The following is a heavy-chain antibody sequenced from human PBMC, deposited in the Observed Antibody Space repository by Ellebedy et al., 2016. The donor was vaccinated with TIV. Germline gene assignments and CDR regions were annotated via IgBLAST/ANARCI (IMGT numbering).Heavy chain of an antibody. Sequence: MPGGSLRLSCTVSGGSISSSSYYWGWIRQPPGKGLEWIGSIYYSGSTYYNPSLKSRVTISVDTSKNQFSLKLSSVTAADTAVYYCARDRYCSSTSCYGDYYYGMDVWGQGTTVTVSS. J-gene: IGHJ6*02. CDR3: ARDRYCSSTSCYGDYYYGMDV. CDR2: IYYSGST. V-gene: IGHV4-39*07. CDR1: GGSISSSSYY. D-gene: IGHD2-2*01.